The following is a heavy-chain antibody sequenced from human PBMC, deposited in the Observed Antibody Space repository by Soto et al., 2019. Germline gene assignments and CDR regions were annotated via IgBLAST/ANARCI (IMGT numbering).Heavy chain of an antibody. V-gene: IGHV4-4*07. J-gene: IGHJ5*02. CDR1: GGSISSYY. D-gene: IGHD6-6*01. Sequence: SETLSLTCTVSGGSISSYYWSWIRQPAGKGLEWIGRIYTSGSTNYNPSLKSRVTMSVDTSKNQFSPKLSSVTAADTAVYYCATTLYSSSSGWFDPWGQGTLVTVSS. CDR3: ATTLYSSSSGWFDP. CDR2: IYTSGST.